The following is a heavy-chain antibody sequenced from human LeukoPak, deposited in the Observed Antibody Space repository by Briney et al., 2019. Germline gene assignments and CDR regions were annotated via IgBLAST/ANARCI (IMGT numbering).Heavy chain of an antibody. CDR3: ARGGLYWFDP. D-gene: IGHD3-10*01. V-gene: IGHV4-61*02. CDR2: IHYSRNT. Sequence: SETLSLTCTVSGDSISSGRHYWSWIRQPAGKGLGWIGRIHYSRNTKYNPSLNGRLSISVDTSKNQFSLNITPVTAADTAVYYCARGGLYWFDPWGQGTQVTVSS. J-gene: IGHJ5*02. CDR1: GDSISSGRHY.